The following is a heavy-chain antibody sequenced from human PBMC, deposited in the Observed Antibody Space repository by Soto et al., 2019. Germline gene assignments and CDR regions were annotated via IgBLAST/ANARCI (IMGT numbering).Heavy chain of an antibody. V-gene: IGHV4-30-2*01. D-gene: IGHD3-3*01. J-gene: IGHJ5*02. CDR1: GGSIISGGYS. CDR3: AREHDFWSGWFDP. Sequence: PSETLSLTCAVSGGSIISGGYSWSWIRQPPGKGLEWIGYIYHSGSTYYNPSLKSRVTISVDRSKSQFSLKLSSVTAADTAVYYCAREHDFWSGWFDPWGQGTLVTVSS. CDR2: IYHSGST.